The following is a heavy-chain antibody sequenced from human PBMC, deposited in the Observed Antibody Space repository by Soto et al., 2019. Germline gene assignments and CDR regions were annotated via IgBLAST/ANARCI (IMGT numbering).Heavy chain of an antibody. CDR2: IYSGGST. J-gene: IGHJ6*03. Sequence: EVQLVESGGGLVQPGGSLRLSCAASGFTVSSNYMSWVRQAPGKGLEWVSVIYSGGSTYYADSVKGRFTISRDNSKNTLYLQMNSLRAEDTAVYHCAREARGYCSSTSCLGYYYYYYMDVWGKGTTVTVSS. CDR1: GFTVSSNY. D-gene: IGHD2-2*01. CDR3: AREARGYCSSTSCLGYYYYYYMDV. V-gene: IGHV3-66*01.